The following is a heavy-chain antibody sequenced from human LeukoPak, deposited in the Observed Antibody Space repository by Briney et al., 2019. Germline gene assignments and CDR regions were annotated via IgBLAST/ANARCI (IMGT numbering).Heavy chain of an antibody. D-gene: IGHD3-22*01. CDR2: IWYDGSNK. CDR1: GFTFRSYG. Sequence: GRFLRLSCAASGFTFRSYGKHWVRQAPGKGLEWVAVIWYDGSNKYYADSVKGRFTISRDNSKNTLYLQMNSLRGEDTAVCYCAGEHFDSSGYLDWGEGALVTVSS. J-gene: IGHJ4*02. CDR3: AGEHFDSSGYLD. V-gene: IGHV3-33*01.